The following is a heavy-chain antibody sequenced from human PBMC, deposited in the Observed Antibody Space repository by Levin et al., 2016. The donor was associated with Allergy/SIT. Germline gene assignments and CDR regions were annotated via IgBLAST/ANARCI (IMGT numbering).Heavy chain of an antibody. CDR2: ISFDGSKK. CDR1: GFTFSSYG. V-gene: IGHV3-30*18. CDR3: VKSLDRPAVVA. Sequence: GGSLRLSCAASGFTFSSYGMHWVRQAPGKGLEWVAGISFDGSKKYYAESMKGRFTISRDNSKNTLYLQIDSLRPEDTAVYYCVKSLDRPAVVAWGQGSLVTVSS. J-gene: IGHJ5*02. D-gene: IGHD6-19*01.